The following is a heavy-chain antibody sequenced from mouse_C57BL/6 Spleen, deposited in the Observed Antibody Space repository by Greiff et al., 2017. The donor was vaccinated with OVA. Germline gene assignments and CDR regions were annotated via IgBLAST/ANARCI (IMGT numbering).Heavy chain of an antibody. J-gene: IGHJ4*01. CDR1: GYTFTSYW. D-gene: IGHD1-1*01. CDR2: IDPSDSET. Sequence: VQLQQPGAELVRPGSSVKLSCKASGYTFTSYWMHWVKQRPIQGLEWIGNIDPSDSETHYNQKFKDKATLTVDKSSSTAYMQLSSLTSEDSAVYYCARSPYYYGSSGAMDYWGQGTSVTVSS. V-gene: IGHV1-52*01. CDR3: ARSPYYYGSSGAMDY.